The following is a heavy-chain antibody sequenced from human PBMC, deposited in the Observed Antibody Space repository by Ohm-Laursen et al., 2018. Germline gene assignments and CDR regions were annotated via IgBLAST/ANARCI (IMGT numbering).Heavy chain of an antibody. CDR1: GASISSYY. V-gene: IGHV4-59*01. D-gene: IGHD2-2*01. Sequence: GTLSLTCSVSGASISSYYWSWIRQPPGKGLEWIGYTHYSGSTDYASSLKSRVTISVDTSKSQFSLNVSSVTAADTAVYYCARADCSSTTCYDTGGYYYYGMDVWGQGTTVTVSS. CDR2: THYSGST. CDR3: ARADCSSTTCYDTGGYYYYGMDV. J-gene: IGHJ6*02.